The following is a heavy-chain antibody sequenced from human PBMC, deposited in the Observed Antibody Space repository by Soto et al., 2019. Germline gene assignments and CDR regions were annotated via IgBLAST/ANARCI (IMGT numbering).Heavy chain of an antibody. D-gene: IGHD2-21*01. CDR1: GFALSYHN. CDR2: ISSSTSAT. V-gene: IGHV3-48*01. CDR3: VRDSAYSFDY. Sequence: EVQLVESGGGLVQPGGSLRLSCAASGFALSYHNMKWVRQAPGKGLEWVSDISSSTSATYYADSVKGRFTISRDNAKNSLSLQMNSLRAEDTAIYYCVRDSAYSFDYWGQGTLVTVSS. J-gene: IGHJ4*02.